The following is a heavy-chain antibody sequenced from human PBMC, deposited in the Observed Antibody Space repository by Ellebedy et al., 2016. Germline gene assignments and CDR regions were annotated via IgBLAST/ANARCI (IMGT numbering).Heavy chain of an antibody. CDR2: LSYTGTT. Sequence: SETLSLTCIVSGGSITSYYWSWIRQFPGQVLEWIGYLSYTGTTKYNPSLKSRVTISGDTSKSQFSLNLTSVTAADSAVHYCATHSGSYSSPFDTWGQGTQVSVSS. D-gene: IGHD1-26*01. J-gene: IGHJ4*02. CDR1: GGSITSYY. V-gene: IGHV4-59*01. CDR3: ATHSGSYSSPFDT.